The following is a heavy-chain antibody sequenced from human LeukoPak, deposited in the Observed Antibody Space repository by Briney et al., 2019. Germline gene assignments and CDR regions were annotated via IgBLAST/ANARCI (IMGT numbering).Heavy chain of an antibody. Sequence: GGSLRLSRAASGFTFSSYAMNWVRQAPGKGLEWVSGFSGSGGSSYYADSVKGRFTISRDNSKNTLRLQMNSLRAEDTAIYYCAKAPTHYSSSSSPFDYWGQGTLVTVSS. D-gene: IGHD6-6*01. CDR3: AKAPTHYSSSSSPFDY. CDR2: FSGSGGSS. V-gene: IGHV3-23*01. J-gene: IGHJ4*02. CDR1: GFTFSSYA.